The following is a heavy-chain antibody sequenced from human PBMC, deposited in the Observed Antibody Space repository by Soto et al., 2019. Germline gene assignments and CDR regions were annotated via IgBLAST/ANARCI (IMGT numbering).Heavy chain of an antibody. J-gene: IGHJ4*02. D-gene: IGHD2-15*01. V-gene: IGHV4-39*01. CDR3: GKVLVGATGHTDSDS. CDR1: GGSIYRSGYY. Sequence: GPGKPSETLSLTCTVSGGSIYRSGYYWGWIRQPPGRGLEWIGNIDYNGVTYSNPSLKSRVTISRDTSKNQFSLKLTSVTAADTALYYCGKVLVGATGHTDSDSWGPGTLVTVSS. CDR2: IDYNGVT.